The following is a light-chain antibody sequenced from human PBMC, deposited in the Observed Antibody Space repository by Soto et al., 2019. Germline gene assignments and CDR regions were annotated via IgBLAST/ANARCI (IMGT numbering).Light chain of an antibody. CDR2: EVD. CDR1: SSDIGSYNL. V-gene: IGLV2-23*02. Sequence: QPALTQPASLSGSPGQSITISCTGTSSDIGSYNLVSWYQQHPGKVPKVMIYEVDKRPSGVSNRFSGSKSGNTASLTISGLQAEDEADYYCWAYAGSNSYVFGTGTKVTVL. J-gene: IGLJ1*01. CDR3: WAYAGSNSYV.